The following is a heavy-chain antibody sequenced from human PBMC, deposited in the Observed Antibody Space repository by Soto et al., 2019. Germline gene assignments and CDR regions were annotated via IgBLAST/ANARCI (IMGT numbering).Heavy chain of an antibody. CDR2: IIPIFGTA. V-gene: IGHV1-69*01. CDR1: VGTFSSDA. Sequence: QVQLVQSGAEVKKPVSSVKFSCKASVGTFSSDAISWVRQAPGQGLEWMGGIIPIFGTANYAEKFQGRVTITADESTSTAYMELSSLRSEDTAVYYCARARLRIYGLDVWGQGTKVTVSS. J-gene: IGHJ6*02. CDR3: ARARLRIYGLDV. D-gene: IGHD4-17*01.